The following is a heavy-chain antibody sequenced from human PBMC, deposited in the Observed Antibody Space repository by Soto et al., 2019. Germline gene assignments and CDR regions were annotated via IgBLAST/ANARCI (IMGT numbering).Heavy chain of an antibody. D-gene: IGHD3-3*01. V-gene: IGHV4-34*01. CDR3: ARNSPHYYDFWSGYYSSHYFDY. CDR2: ISHSGST. CDR1: GGSFTGYY. Sequence: SETLSLTCAVHGGSFTGYYWSWIRQPPGKGLEWIGEISHSGSTNYSPSLKSRVTISLDTSKNQFSLKLSSVTAADTAVYYCARNSPHYYDFWSGYYSSHYFDYWGQGTLVTVS. J-gene: IGHJ4*02.